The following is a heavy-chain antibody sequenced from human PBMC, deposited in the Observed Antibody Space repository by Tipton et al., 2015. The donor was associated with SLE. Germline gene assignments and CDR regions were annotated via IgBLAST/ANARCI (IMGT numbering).Heavy chain of an antibody. V-gene: IGHV4-39*01. CDR3: ARQIEGRRYYYYPIDV. CDR1: GGSISSTGYY. Sequence: TLSLTCTVSGGSISSTGYYWGWIRQPPGKGLEWIGNVYYSGSTFYNPSLKSRVTVSVDTSRNQFSLKLSSVTAADTAVYYCARQIEGRRYYYYPIDVWGQGTTVTVSS. J-gene: IGHJ6*02. CDR2: VYYSGST.